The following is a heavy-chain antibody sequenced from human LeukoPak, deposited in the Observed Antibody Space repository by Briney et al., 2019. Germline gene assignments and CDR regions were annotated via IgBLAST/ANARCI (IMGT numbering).Heavy chain of an antibody. CDR1: GRSISSYY. Sequence: VPPSETLSLTCTVSGRSISSYYWSWLRQPPGKGLEWIGYIYYSGSTNYNPSLKSRVTISVDTSKNQFSLKLSSVTAADTAVYYCARVTRYSSGWYPFDYWGQGTLVTVSS. V-gene: IGHV4-59*01. J-gene: IGHJ4*02. CDR3: ARVTRYSSGWYPFDY. CDR2: IYYSGST. D-gene: IGHD6-19*01.